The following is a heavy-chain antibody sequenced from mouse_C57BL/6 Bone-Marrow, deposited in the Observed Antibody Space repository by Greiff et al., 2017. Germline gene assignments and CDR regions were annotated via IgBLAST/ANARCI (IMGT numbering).Heavy chain of an antibody. CDR3: ASLYYGSSYDYFDY. J-gene: IGHJ2*01. V-gene: IGHV7-3*01. D-gene: IGHD1-1*01. CDR1: GFTFTDYY. CDR2: IRNKANGYTT. Sequence: EVQLVESGGGLVQPGGSLSLSCAASGFTFTDYYMSWVRQPPGKALEWLGFIRNKANGYTTEYSASVKGRFTISRDNSQSILYLQMNALRAEDSATYYCASLYYGSSYDYFDYWGRGTTLTVSS.